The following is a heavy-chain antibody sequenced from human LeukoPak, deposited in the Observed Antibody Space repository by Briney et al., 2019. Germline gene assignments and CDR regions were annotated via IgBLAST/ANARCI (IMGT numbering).Heavy chain of an antibody. CDR3: AKDGGYGLFWGMDV. V-gene: IGHV3-9*01. Sequence: GGSLRLSCAASGFTFDDYAMHWVRQAPGKGLEWVSGISWNSGSIGYADSVKGRFTISRDNSKNTLYLQMNSLRAEDTAVYYCAKDGGYGLFWGMDVWGQGTTVTVSS. J-gene: IGHJ6*02. CDR1: GFTFDDYA. D-gene: IGHD5-18*01. CDR2: ISWNSGSI.